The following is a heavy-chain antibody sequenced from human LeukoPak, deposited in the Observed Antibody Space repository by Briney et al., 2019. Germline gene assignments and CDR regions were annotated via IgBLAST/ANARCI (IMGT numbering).Heavy chain of an antibody. D-gene: IGHD3-10*01. CDR3: ARGFGLLDWLDP. CDR2: IYYSGST. CDR1: GDSISSGGFS. V-gene: IGHV4-30-2*01. J-gene: IGHJ5*02. Sequence: SETLSLTCAVSGDSISSGGFSWSWIRQPPGEGLEWIGYIYYSGSTYYNPSLKTRVTMSIDRSKNQFSLKLTSVTAADTAVYYCARGFGLLDWLDPWGQGTLVTVSS.